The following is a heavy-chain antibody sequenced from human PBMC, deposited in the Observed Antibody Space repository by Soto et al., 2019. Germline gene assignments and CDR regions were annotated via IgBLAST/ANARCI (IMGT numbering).Heavy chain of an antibody. Sequence: PSETLSLTCTVSGGSISSYYWSWIRQPPGKGLEWIGYIYYSGSTNYNPSLKSRVTISVDTSKNQFSLKLSSVTAADTAVYYCARRIYFDWFFDYWGQGTLVTVSS. CDR1: GGSISSYY. V-gene: IGHV4-59*01. J-gene: IGHJ4*02. CDR3: ARRIYFDWFFDY. D-gene: IGHD3-9*01. CDR2: IYYSGST.